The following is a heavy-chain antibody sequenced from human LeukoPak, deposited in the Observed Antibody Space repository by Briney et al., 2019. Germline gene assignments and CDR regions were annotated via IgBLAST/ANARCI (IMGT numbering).Heavy chain of an antibody. D-gene: IGHD3-3*01. CDR3: ARSSLVTIFGVVIKNYGMDV. J-gene: IGHJ6*02. CDR2: IIPIFGTA. V-gene: IGHV1-69*13. CDR1: GGTFSSYA. Sequence: ASVKVSCKASGGTFSSYAISWVRQAPGQGLEWMGGIIPIFGTANYAQKFQGRVTITADESTSTAYMELSSLRSEDTAVYYCARSSLVTIFGVVIKNYGMDVWGQGTTVTASS.